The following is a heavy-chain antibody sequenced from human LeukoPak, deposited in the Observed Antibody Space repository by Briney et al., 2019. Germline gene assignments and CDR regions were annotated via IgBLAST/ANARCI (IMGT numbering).Heavy chain of an antibody. CDR1: GYTFTSYG. V-gene: IGHV1-18*01. J-gene: IGHJ4*02. CDR3: ARDEDQYSSGWYGY. Sequence: ASVKVSCKASGYTFTSYGISWVRQAPGQGLEWMGWISAYNGNTNYAQKLQGRVTMTTDTSTSTAYMELRSLRSDDTAVYCCARDEDQYSSGWYGYWGQGTLVTVSS. D-gene: IGHD6-19*01. CDR2: ISAYNGNT.